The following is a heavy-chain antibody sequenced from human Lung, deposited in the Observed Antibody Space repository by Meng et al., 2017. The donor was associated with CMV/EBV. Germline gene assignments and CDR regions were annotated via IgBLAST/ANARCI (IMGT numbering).Heavy chain of an antibody. D-gene: IGHD6-19*01. CDR2: ISSSSSYI. Sequence: GGSLGLXCAASGFTFSSYSMNWVRQAPGKGLEWVSSISSSSSYIYYADSVKGRFTISRDNAKNSLYLQMNSLRAEDTAVYYCARAGYSSGWYELYFDYWGQGXLVTVSS. V-gene: IGHV3-21*01. CDR3: ARAGYSSGWYELYFDY. CDR1: GFTFSSYS. J-gene: IGHJ4*02.